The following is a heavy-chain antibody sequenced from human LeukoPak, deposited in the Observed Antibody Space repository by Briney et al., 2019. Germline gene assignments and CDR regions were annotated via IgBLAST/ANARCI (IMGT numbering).Heavy chain of an antibody. V-gene: IGHV4-31*03. CDR3: AIGGGGYSYALDC. Sequence: NTSQTLSLTCTVSGGSISSGGYYWSWIRQHPGKGLEWIGFIYYSGSTYYNPSLKSRITISVDTSKNQFSLKLSFVTAADTAVYYCAIGGGGYSYALDCWGQGTLVTVSS. CDR1: GGSISSGGYY. J-gene: IGHJ4*02. D-gene: IGHD5-18*01. CDR2: IYYSGST.